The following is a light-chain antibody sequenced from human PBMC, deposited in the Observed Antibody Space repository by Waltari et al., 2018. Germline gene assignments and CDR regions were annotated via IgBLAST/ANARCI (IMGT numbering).Light chain of an antibody. CDR3: QNYHIRKA. J-gene: IGKJ2*01. V-gene: IGKV1-5*03. CDR1: LNIFGR. Sequence: DIQMTQSPPTLSASVQDSVTLPCRASLNIFGRLASYQQKPGKPPKLLSYETSNLESGVPSRFSGSASGTDFTLVIDSLQPDDFATYYCQNYHIRKAFGQGTNVEIK. CDR2: ETS.